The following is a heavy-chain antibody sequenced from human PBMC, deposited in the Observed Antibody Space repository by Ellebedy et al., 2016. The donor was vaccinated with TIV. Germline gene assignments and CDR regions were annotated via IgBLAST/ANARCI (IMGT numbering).Heavy chain of an antibody. CDR3: ARQAPLSYYGSGSYYFDY. D-gene: IGHD3-10*01. Sequence: MPSETLSLTCTVSGGSISSYYWSWIRQPPGKGLEWIGYIYYSGSTNYNPSLKSRVTISVDTSKNQFSLKLSSVTAADTAVYYCARQAPLSYYGSGSYYFDYWGQGILVTVSS. CDR1: GGSISSYY. CDR2: IYYSGST. V-gene: IGHV4-59*08. J-gene: IGHJ4*02.